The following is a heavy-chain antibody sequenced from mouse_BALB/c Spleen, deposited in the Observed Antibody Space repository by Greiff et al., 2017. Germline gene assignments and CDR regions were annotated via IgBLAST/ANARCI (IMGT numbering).Heavy chain of an antibody. J-gene: IGHJ3*01. CDR1: GYTFTSYT. CDR2: INPSSGYT. CDR3: ARNYYGSTFAY. V-gene: IGHV1-4*02. D-gene: IGHD1-1*01. Sequence: QVQLKQSAAELARPGASVKMSCKASGYTFTSYTMHWVKQRPGQGLEWIGYINPSSGYTEYNQKFKDKTTLTADKSSSTAYMQLSSLTSEDSAVYYCARNYYGSTFAYWGQGTLVTVSA.